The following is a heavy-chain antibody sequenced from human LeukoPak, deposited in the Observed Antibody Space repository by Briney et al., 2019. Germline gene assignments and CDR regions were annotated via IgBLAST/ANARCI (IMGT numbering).Heavy chain of an antibody. CDR2: IYWDYDK. Sequence: SGPTLVNPTQTLTLTCTFSGFSLSTSGVGVGWIRQPPGKAPEWLALIYWDYDKRYSPSLKSRLTITKDTSKNQVVLTMTNMDPVDTATYYCAHYGDYRFLYYFDHWGQGTLVTVSS. J-gene: IGHJ4*02. CDR1: GFSLSTSGVG. CDR3: AHYGDYRFLYYFDH. D-gene: IGHD4-17*01. V-gene: IGHV2-5*02.